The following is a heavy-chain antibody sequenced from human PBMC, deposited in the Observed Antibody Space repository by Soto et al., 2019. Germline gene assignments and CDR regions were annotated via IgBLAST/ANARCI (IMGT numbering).Heavy chain of an antibody. CDR2: ITSSGSYV. CDR3: VKDEGIEAMDV. CDR1: GFTFSRNT. Sequence: AGGSLRLSCVTSGFTFSRNTMNWVRQAPGKGLEWVASITSSGSYVYYADSVKGRFSASRDNAKNSLSLQMGSLRPDDTAIYFCVKDEGIEAMDVWGQGTTVTVSS. D-gene: IGHD3-3*02. V-gene: IGHV3-21*01. J-gene: IGHJ6*02.